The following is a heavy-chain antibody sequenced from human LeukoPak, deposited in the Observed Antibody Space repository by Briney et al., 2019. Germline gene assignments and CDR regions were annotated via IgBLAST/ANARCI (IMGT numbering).Heavy chain of an antibody. CDR1: GFTFSSYA. CDR2: ISYDGSNK. V-gene: IGHV3-30-3*01. J-gene: IGHJ4*02. Sequence: GWSLRLSCAASGFTFSSYAMHWVRQAPGKGLEWVAVISYDGSNKYYADSVKGRFTISRDNSKNTLYLQMNSLRAEDTAVYYCARDINYYDSSGYYKDYWGQGTLVTVSS. CDR3: ARDINYYDSSGYYKDY. D-gene: IGHD3-22*01.